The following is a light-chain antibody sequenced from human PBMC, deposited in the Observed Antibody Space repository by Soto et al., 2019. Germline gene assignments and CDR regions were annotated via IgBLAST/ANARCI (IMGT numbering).Light chain of an antibody. CDR1: SNDIGANDY. CDR2: EAA. J-gene: IGLJ2*01. CDR3: TSYTSTSTLV. V-gene: IGLV2-14*01. Sequence: QSALTQPASVSGSPGQSITISCTGTSNDIGANDYVSWYQHHPGQAPKILIYEAANRPSGVSHRFSGSKSGNTASLTISGLQAEDEADYFCTSYTSTSTLVFGGVTKLTVL.